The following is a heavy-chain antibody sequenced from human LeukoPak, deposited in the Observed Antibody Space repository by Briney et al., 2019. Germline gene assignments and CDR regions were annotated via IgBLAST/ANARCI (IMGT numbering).Heavy chain of an antibody. V-gene: IGHV1-69*04. CDR2: IIPTLGIA. CDR3: AREPRTNAFDI. CDR1: GGTFSSYA. J-gene: IGHJ3*02. Sequence: SVKVSCKASGGTFSSYAISWVRQAPGQGLEWMGRIIPTLGIANYAQKFLGRVTITADKSTSTAYMELSSLRSEDTAVYYCAREPRTNAFDIWGQGTMVTVSS.